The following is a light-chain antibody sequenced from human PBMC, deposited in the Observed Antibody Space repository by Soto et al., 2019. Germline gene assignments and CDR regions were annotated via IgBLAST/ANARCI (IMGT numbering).Light chain of an antibody. CDR3: KSYAGSNTYV. CDR2: EVV. V-gene: IGLV2-8*01. CDR1: KSDLGVYDF. J-gene: IGLJ1*01. Sequence: QSALTQPPSASGSPGQSVTISRTGTKSDLGVYDFVSWYQHHPGKAPRLIIYEVVQRPSGVPDRFSGSKSGNTASLTVSGLQAADEADYFCKSYAGSNTYVFGSGTKV.